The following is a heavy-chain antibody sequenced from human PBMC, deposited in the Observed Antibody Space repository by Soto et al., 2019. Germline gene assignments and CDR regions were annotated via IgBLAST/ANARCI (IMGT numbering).Heavy chain of an antibody. Sequence: ASVKVSCEASGGTFSSYTISWVRQAPGQGLEWMGRIIPILGIANYAQKFQGRVTITADKSTSTAYMELSSLRSEDTAVYYCARYCSGGSCYPKYFQHWGQGTLVTVSS. CDR3: ARYCSGGSCYPKYFQH. CDR2: IIPILGIA. CDR1: GGTFSSYT. D-gene: IGHD2-15*01. V-gene: IGHV1-69*02. J-gene: IGHJ1*01.